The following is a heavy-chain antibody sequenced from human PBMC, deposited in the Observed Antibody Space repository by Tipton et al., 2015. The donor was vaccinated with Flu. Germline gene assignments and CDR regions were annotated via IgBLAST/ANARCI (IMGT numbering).Heavy chain of an antibody. CDR3: AKDRIPSSSMDYYYYSGMDV. V-gene: IGHV3-9*01. CDR1: GFTFDDYP. CDR2: INWNGNSV. D-gene: IGHD6-19*01. J-gene: IGHJ6*02. Sequence: SLRLSCAASGFTFDDYPLHWVRQVPGKGLEWVSGINWNGNSVGYADSVKGRFTISRDNAKNSPYLQMNSLRPEDTALYYCAKDRIPSSSMDYYYYSGMDVWGQGTTVTVSS.